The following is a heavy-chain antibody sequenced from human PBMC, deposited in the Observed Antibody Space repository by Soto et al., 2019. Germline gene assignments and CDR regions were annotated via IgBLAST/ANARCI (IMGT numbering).Heavy chain of an antibody. CDR2: IRSKANSYAT. J-gene: IGHJ5*02. Sequence: EVQLVESGGGLVQPGGSLKLSCAASGFTFSGSAMHWVRQASGKGLEWVGRIRSKANSYATAYAASVKGRFTISRVDSKNTAYLQMNSLKTEDTAVYYCTRPGNYDFWSGYWFDPWGQGTLVTVSS. CDR1: GFTFSGSA. CDR3: TRPGNYDFWSGYWFDP. V-gene: IGHV3-73*02. D-gene: IGHD3-3*01.